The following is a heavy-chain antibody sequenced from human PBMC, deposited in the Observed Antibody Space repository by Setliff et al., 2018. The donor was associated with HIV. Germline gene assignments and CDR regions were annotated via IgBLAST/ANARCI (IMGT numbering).Heavy chain of an antibody. V-gene: IGHV1-18*01. Sequence: GASVKVSCKASGGTFSSYGISWVRQTPGQGLEWMGWISANGKKYYSPKVHDRLSLTIDISTTTAHLQLRNLRSDDTAVYFCAREVPSNTGSYYKKYWGQGTLVTVSS. D-gene: IGHD3-10*01. CDR2: ISANGKK. CDR3: AREVPSNTGSYYKKY. CDR1: GGTFSSYG. J-gene: IGHJ4*02.